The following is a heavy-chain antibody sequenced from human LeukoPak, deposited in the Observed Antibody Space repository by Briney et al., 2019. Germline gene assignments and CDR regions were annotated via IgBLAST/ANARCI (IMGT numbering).Heavy chain of an antibody. V-gene: IGHV3-30*02. CDR1: GFTFDDHG. Sequence: GGSLRLSCAASGFTFDDHGMHWVRQAPGKGLEWVAFIRYDGSNKYYADSVKGRFTISRDNSKNTLYLQMNSLRAEDTAVYYCAKDSCTNGVCYVSRCLDYWGQGTLVTVSS. CDR2: IRYDGSNK. CDR3: AKDSCTNGVCYVSRCLDY. D-gene: IGHD2-8*01. J-gene: IGHJ4*02.